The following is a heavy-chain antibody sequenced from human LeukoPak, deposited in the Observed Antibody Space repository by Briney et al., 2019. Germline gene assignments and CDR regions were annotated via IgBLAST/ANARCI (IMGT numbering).Heavy chain of an antibody. CDR2: IYHSGST. CDR3: ARTYYYGSGRYFDY. CDR1: GGSISSSSYY. V-gene: IGHV4-61*01. D-gene: IGHD3-10*01. Sequence: SETLSLTCTVSGGSISSSSYYWSWIRQPPGKGLDWIGYIYHSGSTNYNPSLKSRFTISLDTSKNQFSLKLSSVTAADTAVYYCARTYYYGSGRYFDYWGEGTLVTVSS. J-gene: IGHJ4*02.